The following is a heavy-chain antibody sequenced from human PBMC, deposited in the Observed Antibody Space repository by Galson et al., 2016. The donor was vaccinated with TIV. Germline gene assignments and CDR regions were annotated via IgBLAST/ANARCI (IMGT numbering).Heavy chain of an antibody. Sequence: SVKVSCKASGGTFSSFTISWVRQAPGQGLEWMGRIIPILGIANYAQKFHGRLSIIADKSTSTAYMEMSSLRSEDTAVYYCASDHEGDSWSGSYRVGYYNFMDVWGKGTTVTVSS. J-gene: IGHJ6*03. CDR3: ASDHEGDSWSGSYRVGYYNFMDV. CDR2: IIPILGIA. CDR1: GGTFSSFT. V-gene: IGHV1-69*02. D-gene: IGHD3-3*01.